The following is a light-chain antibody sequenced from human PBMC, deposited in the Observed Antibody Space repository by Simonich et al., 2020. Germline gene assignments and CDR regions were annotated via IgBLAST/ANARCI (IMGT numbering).Light chain of an antibody. CDR1: PGISSW. CDR2: AAS. J-gene: IGKJ1*01. V-gene: IGKV1-12*01. Sequence: DIQMTQSPSSVSASVGDRVTITCRASPGISSWLAWYQQKPGKAPKLLIYAASSLPSGVPSRFSGRGSGTDFTLTISSLQPEDFATYYCQQANSFPWTFGQGTKVEIK. CDR3: QQANSFPWT.